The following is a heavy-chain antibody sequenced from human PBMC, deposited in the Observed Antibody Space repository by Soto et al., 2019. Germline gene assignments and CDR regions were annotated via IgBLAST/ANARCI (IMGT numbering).Heavy chain of an antibody. J-gene: IGHJ6*02. CDR2: INAGFGAT. Sequence: QVQLEQSGAEVKKPGSSVKVSCKASGGTFGRYAISWVRRAPGQSLEWMGQINAGFGATDLAQMFQGRVTITEDKSTTTVYMELSSLRSDDTDVYYCATDCSGGSCYGASGMDVWGQGTKVTVSS. CDR3: ATDCSGGSCYGASGMDV. V-gene: IGHV1-69*06. D-gene: IGHD2-15*01. CDR1: GGTFGRYA.